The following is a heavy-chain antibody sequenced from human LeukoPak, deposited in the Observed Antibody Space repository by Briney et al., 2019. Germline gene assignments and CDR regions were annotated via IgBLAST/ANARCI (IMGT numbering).Heavy chain of an antibody. D-gene: IGHD2-2*01. CDR2: IYPGDSDT. CDR1: GYSFTSYW. Sequence: GESLKISCKGSGYSFTSYWIGWVRQMPGKGLEWMGIIYPGDSDTRYSPSFQGQVTISADKSISTAYLQWSSLKASDTAMYYCARVGYCSSTSCYLNWFDPWGQGTLVTVSS. CDR3: ARVGYCSSTSCYLNWFDP. V-gene: IGHV5-51*01. J-gene: IGHJ5*02.